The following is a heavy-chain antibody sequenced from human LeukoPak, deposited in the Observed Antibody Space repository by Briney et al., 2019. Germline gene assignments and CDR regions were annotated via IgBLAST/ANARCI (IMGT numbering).Heavy chain of an antibody. J-gene: IGHJ6*03. V-gene: IGHV4-4*07. CDR1: GGSISSYY. D-gene: IGHD6-13*01. Sequence: SETLSLTCTVSGGSISSYYWSWIRQPAGKGLEWIGRIYTSGSTNYNPSLKSRVTMSVDTSKNQFSLKLSSVTAADTAVYYCAREKRYSSSWYVDYYYYMDVWGKGTTVTISS. CDR3: AREKRYSSSWYVDYYYYMDV. CDR2: IYTSGST.